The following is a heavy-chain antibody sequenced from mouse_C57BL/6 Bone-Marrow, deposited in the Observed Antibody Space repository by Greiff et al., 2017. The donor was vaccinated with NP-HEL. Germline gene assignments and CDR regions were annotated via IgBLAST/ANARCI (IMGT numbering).Heavy chain of an antibody. CDR2: IDPSDSYT. J-gene: IGHJ3*01. Sequence: QVQLQQPGAELVKPGASVKLSCKASGYTFTSYWMQWVKQRPGQGLEWIGEIDPSDSYTNYNQKFKGKATLTVDTSSSTAYMQLSSLTSEDSAVYYCARWDYESWFAYWGQGTLVTVSA. V-gene: IGHV1-50*01. CDR1: GYTFTSYW. CDR3: ARWDYESWFAY. D-gene: IGHD2-4*01.